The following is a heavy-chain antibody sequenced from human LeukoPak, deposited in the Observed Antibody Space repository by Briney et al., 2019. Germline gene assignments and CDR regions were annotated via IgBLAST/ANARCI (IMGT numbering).Heavy chain of an antibody. V-gene: IGHV3-30*18. D-gene: IGHD5-12*01. Sequence: GGSLRLSCAASGFTFSSYGMHWVRQAPGKELEWVAVISYDGSNKYYADSVKGRFAISRDNSKNTLYLQMNSLRAEDTAVYYCAKDKRDIVATMEYWGQGTLVTVSS. CDR3: AKDKRDIVATMEY. CDR1: GFTFSSYG. J-gene: IGHJ4*02. CDR2: ISYDGSNK.